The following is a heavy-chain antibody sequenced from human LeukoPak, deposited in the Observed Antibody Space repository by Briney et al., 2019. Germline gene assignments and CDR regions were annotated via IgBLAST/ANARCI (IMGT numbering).Heavy chain of an antibody. CDR3: ARHSHYYDSSGYYYWGSYNWFDP. J-gene: IGHJ5*02. V-gene: IGHV4-39*01. CDR1: GGPISSSSYY. CDR2: IYYSGST. Sequence: PSETLSLTCTVSGGPISSSSYYWGWIRQPPGKGLEWIGSIYYSGSTYYNPSLKSRVTISVDTSKNQFSLKLSSVTAADTAVYYCARHSHYYDSSGYYYWGSYNWFDPWGQGTLVTVSS. D-gene: IGHD3-22*01.